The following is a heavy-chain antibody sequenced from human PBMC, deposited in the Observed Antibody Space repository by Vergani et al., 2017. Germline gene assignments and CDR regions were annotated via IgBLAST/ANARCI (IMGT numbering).Heavy chain of an antibody. Sequence: QVQLQESGPGLVKPSETLSLTCTVSGYSISSGYYWGWIRQPPGKGLEGIASIYHSNSTYYNPSLKSRVTISVDTSKNQFSLKLSSVTAADTAVYYCAKHQSGSSWYAPLVDPWGQGTLVIVSS. CDR2: IYHSNST. CDR3: AKHQSGSSWYAPLVDP. V-gene: IGHV4-38-2*02. CDR1: GYSISSGYY. J-gene: IGHJ5*02. D-gene: IGHD6-13*01.